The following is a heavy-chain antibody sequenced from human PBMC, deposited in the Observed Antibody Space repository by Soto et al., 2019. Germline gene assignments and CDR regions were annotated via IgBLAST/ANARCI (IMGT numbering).Heavy chain of an antibody. V-gene: IGHV4-59*08. J-gene: IGHJ4*02. D-gene: IGHD5-18*01. CDR3: ARRYSYGHFDY. CDR2: IYNSGST. Sequence: QVQLQESGPGLVKPSETLSLTCTVSGASISSSYWSWIRQPPGKGLEWIGYIYNSGSTTYNPSLKSRVTISVDTSKNQSSLKLSSVTAADTAVYYCARRYSYGHFDYWGQGTLVTVSS. CDR1: GASISSSY.